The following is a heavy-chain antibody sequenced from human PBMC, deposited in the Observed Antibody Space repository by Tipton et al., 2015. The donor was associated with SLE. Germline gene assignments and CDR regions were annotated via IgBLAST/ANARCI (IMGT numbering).Heavy chain of an antibody. CDR3: ARSRCWSGGGCYRFDS. J-gene: IGHJ4*02. CDR1: GGSVNNYA. D-gene: IGHD2-15*01. Sequence: QLVQSGAELKKPGSSVKVSCEASGGSVNNYAINWVRQAPGQGLEWMGGISPMFDTPDYTQKFQGRVTITADESTSTAFMELSSPTSEDTAVYYCARSRCWSGGGCYRFDSWGQGTQVTVSS. CDR2: ISPMFDTP. V-gene: IGHV1-69*01.